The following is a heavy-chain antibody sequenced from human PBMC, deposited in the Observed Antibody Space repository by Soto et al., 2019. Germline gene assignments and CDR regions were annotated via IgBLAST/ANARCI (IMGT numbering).Heavy chain of an antibody. Sequence: LRLSCAAPGFICSSYDMSWVRQAPGKGLEWVSTILVGGSTHYEDSVKGRFTISRDRSKNTLYLQMNSLTAGDTAVYYCAKATATGGGAFDICGQGTMVTVSS. CDR3: AKATATGGGAFDI. V-gene: IGHV3-23*01. CDR2: ILVGGST. J-gene: IGHJ3*02. D-gene: IGHD2-8*02. CDR1: GFICSSYD.